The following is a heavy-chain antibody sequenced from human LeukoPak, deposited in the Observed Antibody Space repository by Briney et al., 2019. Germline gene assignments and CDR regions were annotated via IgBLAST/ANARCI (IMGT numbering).Heavy chain of an antibody. V-gene: IGHV3-30-3*01. J-gene: IGHJ4*02. Sequence: PGGSLRLSCAASGFTFSSYAMHWVRQAPGKGLEGVAVISYDGSNKYYADSVKGRFTISRDNSKDTLYLQMNSLRAEDTAVYYCARDRTGYSSGWLDYWGQGTLVTVSS. CDR1: GFTFSSYA. D-gene: IGHD6-19*01. CDR2: ISYDGSNK. CDR3: ARDRTGYSSGWLDY.